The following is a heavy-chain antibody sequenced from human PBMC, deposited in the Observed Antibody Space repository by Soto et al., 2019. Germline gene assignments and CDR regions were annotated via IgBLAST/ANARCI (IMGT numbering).Heavy chain of an antibody. CDR1: GFTFGIHA. D-gene: IGHD2-15*01. CDR2: ISASGGST. V-gene: IGHV3-23*01. CDR3: GKGSAATNYFYYATDV. J-gene: IGHJ6*02. Sequence: EVQLLESGGGLVQPGGSLRLSCAASGFTFGIHAMIWVRQAPGKGLEWVSFISASGGSTYYADSVKGRFTISRDNSKKTVYLQMNSPRGEDTAVYDCGKGSAATNYFYYATDVWGQGTTVTVSS.